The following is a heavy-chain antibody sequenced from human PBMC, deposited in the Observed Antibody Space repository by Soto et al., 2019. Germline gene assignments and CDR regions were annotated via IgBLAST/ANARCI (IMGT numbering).Heavy chain of an antibody. V-gene: IGHV3-23*01. CDR2: ISGSDGST. CDR3: ARRSSSWYFDY. Sequence: TASGFTFSSYAMNWVRQAPGKGLEWVSVISGSDGSTYYADSVKGRFTISRDNSKNTLNQQMNSLRAEDTAVYYCARRSSSWYFDYWGQGTLVTVSS. CDR1: GFTFSSYA. J-gene: IGHJ4*02. D-gene: IGHD6-13*01.